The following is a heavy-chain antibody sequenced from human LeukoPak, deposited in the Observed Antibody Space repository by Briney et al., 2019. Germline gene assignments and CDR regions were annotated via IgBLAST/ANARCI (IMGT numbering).Heavy chain of an antibody. CDR1: GYGFTSYW. Sequence: GESLKISCKGSGYGFTSYWIGWVRQMPGKGLEWLGIIYPGDSDTGYSPSFQGQVAISADKSISTAYLQWSSLKASDTAMYYCARLPNYYGSGSYYNFYFDYWGQGTLVTVSS. D-gene: IGHD3-10*01. CDR3: ARLPNYYGSGSYYNFYFDY. V-gene: IGHV5-51*01. CDR2: IYPGDSDT. J-gene: IGHJ4*02.